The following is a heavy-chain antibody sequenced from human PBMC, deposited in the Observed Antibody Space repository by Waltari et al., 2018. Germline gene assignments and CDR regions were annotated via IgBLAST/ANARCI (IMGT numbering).Heavy chain of an antibody. V-gene: IGHV1-46*01. CDR3: ASYRDYYDSSGYPYYFDY. CDR1: GYTFTSYY. CDR2: INPSGGST. J-gene: IGHJ4*02. Sequence: VQLVQSGAEVKKPGASVKVSCKASGYTFTSYYMHCVGQDPRQGLEWMGIINPSGGSTSYAQKFQGRVTMTRDTSTSTVYMELSSLRSEDTAVYYCASYRDYYDSSGYPYYFDYWGQGTLVTVSS. D-gene: IGHD3-22*01.